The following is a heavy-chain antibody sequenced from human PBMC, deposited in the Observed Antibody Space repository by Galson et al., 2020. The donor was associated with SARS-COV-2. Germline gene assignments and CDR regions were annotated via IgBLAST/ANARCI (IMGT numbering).Heavy chain of an antibody. CDR3: ALGNDYTWET. Sequence: SETLSLTCTVSGDSISSGNYFWGWIRQPPGTGLEWIGSAFYGGSTYYNPSLKSRLTISADTSKNQFSLKLTSVNATDTAVYYCALGNDYTWETWGPGTLVTVSS. CDR1: GDSISSGNYF. CDR2: AFYGGST. J-gene: IGHJ4*02. V-gene: IGHV4-39*01. D-gene: IGHD5-12*01.